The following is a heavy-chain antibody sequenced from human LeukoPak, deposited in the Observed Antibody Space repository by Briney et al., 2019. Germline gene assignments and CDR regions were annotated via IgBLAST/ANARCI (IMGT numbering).Heavy chain of an antibody. CDR1: GFTFSSYA. J-gene: IGHJ6*03. V-gene: IGHV3-23*01. D-gene: IGHD6-13*01. CDR2: ISGSGGST. CDR3: AKEAAAGLYYYYYMDV. Sequence: PGGSLRLSCAASGFTFSSYAMSWVRQAPGKGLEWVSAISGSGGSTYYADSVKGRFTISRDNSKNTLYLQMNSLRAEDTAVYHCAKEAAAGLYYYYYMDVWGKGTTVTVSS.